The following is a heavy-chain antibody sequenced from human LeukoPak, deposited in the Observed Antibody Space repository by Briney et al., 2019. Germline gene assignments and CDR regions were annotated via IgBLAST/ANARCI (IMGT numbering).Heavy chain of an antibody. CDR1: GGSFSGYY. V-gene: IGHV4-34*01. CDR2: INHSGST. Sequence: SETLSLTSAVYGGSFSGYYWSWIRQPPGKGLEWIGEINHSGSTNYNPSLKSRATISVDTSKNQFSLKMSSVTAADTAVYYCARSEGHDYGDLYYFDYWGQGTLVTVSS. D-gene: IGHD4-17*01. J-gene: IGHJ4*02. CDR3: ARSEGHDYGDLYYFDY.